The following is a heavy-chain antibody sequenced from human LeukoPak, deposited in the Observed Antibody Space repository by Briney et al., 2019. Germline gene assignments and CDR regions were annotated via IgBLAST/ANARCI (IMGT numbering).Heavy chain of an antibody. CDR1: GGSFSGYY. CDR3: ARLPAGSTSLPFDY. V-gene: IGHV4-34*01. J-gene: IGHJ4*02. CDR2: INHSGST. Sequence: SETLSLTCAVYGGSFSGYYWSWIRQPPGKGLEWIGEINHSGSTNYNPSLKSRVTISVDTSKNQFSLKLSSVTAADTAVYYCARLPAGSTSLPFDYWGQGTLVTVTS. D-gene: IGHD2-2*01.